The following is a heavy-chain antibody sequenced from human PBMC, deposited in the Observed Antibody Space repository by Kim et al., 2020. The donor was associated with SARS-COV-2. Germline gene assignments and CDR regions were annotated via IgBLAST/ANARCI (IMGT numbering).Heavy chain of an antibody. Sequence: GGSLRLSCAASGFTFDDYAMHWVRQAPGKGLEWVSGISWNSGSIGYADSVKGRFTISRDNAKNSLYLQMNSLRAEDTALYYCAKDSGSYYHDAFGIWGQGKMVNVS. CDR2: ISWNSGSI. D-gene: IGHD3-10*01. V-gene: IGHV3-9*01. CDR3: AKDSGSYYHDAFGI. CDR1: GFTFDDYA. J-gene: IGHJ3*02.